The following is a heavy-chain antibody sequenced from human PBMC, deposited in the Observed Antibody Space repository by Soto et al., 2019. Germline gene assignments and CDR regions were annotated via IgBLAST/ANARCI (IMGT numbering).Heavy chain of an antibody. D-gene: IGHD2-15*01. V-gene: IGHV1-2*02. J-gene: IGHJ4*02. CDR3: AREPACSGGSCYSVHFDY. CDR1: GYTFTGYY. Sequence: GASVEVSCNASGYTFTGYYIHWVRQAPGQGLEWMGWINPNSGGTNYAQKFQGRVTMTRDTSISTAYMELSRLRSDDTAVYYCAREPACSGGSCYSVHFDYWGQGPLITFSS. CDR2: INPNSGGT.